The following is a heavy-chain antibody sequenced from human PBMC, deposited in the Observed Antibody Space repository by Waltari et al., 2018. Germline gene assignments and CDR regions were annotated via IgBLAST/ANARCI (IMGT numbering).Heavy chain of an antibody. CDR3: ARGLGVVIMKRRVSGMDV. CDR1: GRSFSVYY. V-gene: IGHV4-34*01. J-gene: IGHJ6*02. Sequence: QVQLQQWGAGLLQPSETLSLTCAVYGRSFSVYYSSWIRLPPGTGLEWIGEITHSGSTNYNPSLRSGVTISVDTSKNQFSLKLSSVTAADTAVYYCARGLGVVIMKRRVSGMDVWGQGTTVTVSS. CDR2: ITHSGST. D-gene: IGHD3-3*01.